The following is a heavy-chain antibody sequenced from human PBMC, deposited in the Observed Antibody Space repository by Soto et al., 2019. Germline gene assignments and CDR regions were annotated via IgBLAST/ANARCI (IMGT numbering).Heavy chain of an antibody. CDR2: IIPILGIA. Sequence: ASVKVSCKASGGTFSSYTISWVRQAPGQGLEWMGRIIPILGIANYAQKFQGRVTITADKSTSTAYMELSSLRSEDTAVYYCASLGSRKPNPPAYYFYGMDVWG. D-gene: IGHD2-8*01. CDR1: GGTFSSYT. CDR3: ASLGSRKPNPPAYYFYGMDV. V-gene: IGHV1-69*02. J-gene: IGHJ6*02.